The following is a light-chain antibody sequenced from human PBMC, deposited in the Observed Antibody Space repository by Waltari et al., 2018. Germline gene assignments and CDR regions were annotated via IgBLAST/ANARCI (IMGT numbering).Light chain of an antibody. CDR3: AAWDDSLNGVV. J-gene: IGLJ2*01. CDR2: SNN. Sequence: QSVLTQPPSASGPPGQRVTIPCSGSSSNIGSNTVNWYQQRPGTAPKLLIYSNNQRPSGVPDRFSGSKSGTSASLAISGLQSEDEADYYCAAWDDSLNGVVFGGGTKLTVL. V-gene: IGLV1-44*01. CDR1: SSNIGSNT.